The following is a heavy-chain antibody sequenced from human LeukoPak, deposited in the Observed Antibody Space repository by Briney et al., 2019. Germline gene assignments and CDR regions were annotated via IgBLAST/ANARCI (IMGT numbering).Heavy chain of an antibody. CDR1: GYTFTSHA. V-gene: IGHV1-3*01. CDR2: INGATGNT. CDR3: ARDSYYGSGSYSSWFDP. Sequence: ASVKVSCKASGYTFTSHALHWVRQAPGESLEWMAWINGATGNTGYSQKFQARVTITRDTSASTAYMELSSLRSEDTAVYYCARDSYYGSGSYSSWFDPWGQGTLVTVSS. D-gene: IGHD3-10*01. J-gene: IGHJ5*02.